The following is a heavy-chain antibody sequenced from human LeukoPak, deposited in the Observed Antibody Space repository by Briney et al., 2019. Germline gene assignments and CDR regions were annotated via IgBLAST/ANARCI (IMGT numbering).Heavy chain of an antibody. Sequence: GGSLRLSCAASGFTFSNCAMSWVRQAPGKGLEWVSFIGGGGFSTDYADSVKGRFTISRDNSKNTLFLQMNSLRVEDTAPYYCAKSVAIYFYYGLDVWGQGTTVTVSS. CDR2: IGGGGFST. CDR3: AKSVAIYFYYGLDV. CDR1: GFTFSNCA. J-gene: IGHJ6*02. D-gene: IGHD3-3*01. V-gene: IGHV3-23*01.